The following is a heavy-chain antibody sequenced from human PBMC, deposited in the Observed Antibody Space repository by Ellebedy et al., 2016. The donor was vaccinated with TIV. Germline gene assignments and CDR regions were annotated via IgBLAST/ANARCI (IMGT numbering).Heavy chain of an antibody. Sequence: MPSETLSLTCTVSGGSLSSYYWSWVRQPPGKGLEWIGYFYYSGSTNYNPSLKSRVTISEDTSKSQFSLNLNSVTAADTAVYYCARKSLSNWSFDLWGRGTLVTVSS. J-gene: IGHJ2*01. CDR1: GGSLSSYY. CDR3: ARKSLSNWSFDL. V-gene: IGHV4-59*01. CDR2: FYYSGST.